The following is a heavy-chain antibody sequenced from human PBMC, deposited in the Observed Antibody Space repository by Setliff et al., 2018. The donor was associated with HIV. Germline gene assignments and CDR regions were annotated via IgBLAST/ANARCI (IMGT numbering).Heavy chain of an antibody. V-gene: IGHV1-69*10. CDR3: ARDQAYYCDNSAYYPDAFDL. D-gene: IGHD3-22*01. CDR1: GGTFSSYG. Sequence: ASVKVSCKASGGTFSSYGINWVRQAPGQGLEWMGGIIPILGIANYAQKFQGRVTINADKSTSTAYMELSSLRSEDTAVYYCARDQAYYCDNSAYYPDAFDLWGQGTMVTVSS. CDR2: IIPILGIA. J-gene: IGHJ3*01.